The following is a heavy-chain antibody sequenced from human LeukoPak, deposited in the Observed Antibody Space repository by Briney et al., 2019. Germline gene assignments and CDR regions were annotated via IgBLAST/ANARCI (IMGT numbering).Heavy chain of an antibody. CDR2: ISGSGGST. J-gene: IGHJ4*02. CDR1: GFTFSSYA. CDR3: ASPPIYCSGGSCYFDY. V-gene: IGHV3-23*01. D-gene: IGHD2-15*01. Sequence: GGSLRLSCAASGFTFSSYAMSWVRQAPGKGLEWVSAISGSGGSTYYADSVKGRFTISRDNSKNTLNLQMNSLRAEDTAVYYCASPPIYCSGGSCYFDYWGQGTLVTVSS.